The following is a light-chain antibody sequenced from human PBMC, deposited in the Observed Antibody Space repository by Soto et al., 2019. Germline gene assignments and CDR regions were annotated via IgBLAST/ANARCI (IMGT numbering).Light chain of an antibody. CDR1: QSISRY. CDR3: QQSYGTQIT. CDR2: VAS. V-gene: IGKV1-39*01. Sequence: DIQMSQSPSSLSASVGDRVTITCRASQSISRYLNWYQQKPGKAPNLLIYVASSLQSEVPSRFSGSGSGTDFALTITSLQPEDFATYYCQQSYGTQITFGQGTRLEIK. J-gene: IGKJ5*01.